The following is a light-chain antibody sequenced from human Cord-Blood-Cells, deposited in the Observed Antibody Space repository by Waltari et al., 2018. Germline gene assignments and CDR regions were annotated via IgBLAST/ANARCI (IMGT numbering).Light chain of an antibody. CDR3: QHSYSTPFT. J-gene: IGKJ3*01. CDR1: QSISSY. CDR2: AAS. V-gene: IGKV1-39*01. Sequence: DIQMTQSPSSLSASVGDRVTITCRASQSISSYLNWYQQKPGKAPKLLIYAASILQSGVPSRFSGSGSGTDFTLTISSLQPEDFATYYCQHSYSTPFTFGPGTKVDIK.